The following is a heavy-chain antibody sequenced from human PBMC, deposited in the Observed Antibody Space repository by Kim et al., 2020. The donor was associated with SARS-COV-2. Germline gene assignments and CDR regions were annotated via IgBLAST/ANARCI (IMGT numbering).Heavy chain of an antibody. CDR2: IIPIFGTA. CDR1: GGTFSSYA. V-gene: IGHV1-69*13. CDR3: ARRGWGRWLHRGEAYYYYGMDV. J-gene: IGHJ6*02. Sequence: SVKVSCKASGGTFSSYAISWVRQAPGQGLEWMGGIIPIFGTANYAQKFQGRVTITADESTSTAYMELSSLRSEDTAVYYCARRGWGRWLHRGEAYYYYGMDVWGQGTTVTVSS. D-gene: IGHD3-16*01.